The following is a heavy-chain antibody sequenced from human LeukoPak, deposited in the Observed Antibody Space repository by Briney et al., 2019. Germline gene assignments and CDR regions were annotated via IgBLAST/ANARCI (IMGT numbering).Heavy chain of an antibody. CDR2: IRGSGVST. J-gene: IGHJ4*02. D-gene: IGHD1-26*01. V-gene: IGHV3-23*01. CDR1: GFSFSSYA. CDR3: AKDLGWSYCY. Sequence: GGSLRPSCAASGFSFSSYAMSWVRQAPGEGLEWVSAIRGSGVSTYYAESVKGRFTISRANSQNTLYLQMNSLRAEDTAVYSCAKDLGWSYCYWGQGTLVTVSS.